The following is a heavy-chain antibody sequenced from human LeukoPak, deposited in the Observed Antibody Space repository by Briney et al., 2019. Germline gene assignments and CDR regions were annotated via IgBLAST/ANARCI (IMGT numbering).Heavy chain of an antibody. D-gene: IGHD2-2*01. V-gene: IGHV3-21*01. CDR3: ARYCSSTSCGHYYYYYMDV. CDR1: GFTFSSYS. J-gene: IGHJ6*03. Sequence: GGSLRLSCAASGFTFSSYSMNWVRQAPGKGLEWVSSISSSSSYIYYADSVKGRFTISRDNAKNSLYLQMNSLRAEDMAVYYCARYCSSTSCGHYYYYYMDVWGKGTTVTVSS. CDR2: ISSSSSYI.